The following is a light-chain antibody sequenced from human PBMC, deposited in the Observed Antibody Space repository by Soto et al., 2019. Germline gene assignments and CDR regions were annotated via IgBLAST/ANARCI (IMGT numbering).Light chain of an antibody. J-gene: IGLJ1*01. CDR1: SSDFGGYNY. CDR3: SSYTSSSTLYV. CDR2: DVS. Sequence: TQPSPLSGSPGQAITISCPGTSSDFGGYNYVSWYQQHPGKAPKLMIYDVSNRPSGVSNRFSGSKSGNTASLTISGLQAEDEADYYCSSYTSSSTLYVFGTGTKVTVL. V-gene: IGLV2-14*01.